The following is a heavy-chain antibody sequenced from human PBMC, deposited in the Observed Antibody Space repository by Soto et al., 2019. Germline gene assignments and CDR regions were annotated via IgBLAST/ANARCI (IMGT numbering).Heavy chain of an antibody. J-gene: IGHJ4*02. D-gene: IGHD2-15*01. CDR2: ISNSGGST. CDR1: GFTFSSYA. V-gene: IGHV3-23*01. CDR3: AKGTCSGGTCYKLDY. Sequence: RGSLRLSCAASGFTFSSYAMSWVRQAPGKGLEWVSAISNSGGSTYYADSVKGRFTISRDNSKNTLYLQMNSLRAEDTAVYYCAKGTCSGGTCYKLDYWGQGTLVTVSS.